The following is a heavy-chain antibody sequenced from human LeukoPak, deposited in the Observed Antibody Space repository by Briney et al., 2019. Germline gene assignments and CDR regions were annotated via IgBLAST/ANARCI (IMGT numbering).Heavy chain of an antibody. CDR3: ATSSGWYSVAPTFDY. D-gene: IGHD6-19*01. CDR2: IYYSGST. Sequence: SETLSLTCTVSGGSISSSSYYWGWIRQPPGKGLEWIGSIYYSGSTYYNPSLKSRVTISVDTSKNQFSLKLSSVTAADTAAYYCATSSGWYSVAPTFDYWGQGTLVTVSS. J-gene: IGHJ4*02. V-gene: IGHV4-39*07. CDR1: GGSISSSSYY.